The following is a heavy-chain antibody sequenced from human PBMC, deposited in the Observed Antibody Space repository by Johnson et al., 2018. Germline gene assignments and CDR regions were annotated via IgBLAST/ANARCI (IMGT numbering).Heavy chain of an antibody. Sequence: VQLQESGGGLVQPGGSLRLSCAASGFTFTSYWMHWVRQAPGKGLVWVSRINGGGRDENYADSVKGRFTISRDNSQNTLYLQMDGLRDEDTALYFCAKVALSEGFWYFDLWGRGTLVSVSS. CDR1: GFTFTSYW. D-gene: IGHD3-3*01. CDR3: AKVALSEGFWYFDL. CDR2: INGGGRDE. V-gene: IGHV3-74*01. J-gene: IGHJ2*01.